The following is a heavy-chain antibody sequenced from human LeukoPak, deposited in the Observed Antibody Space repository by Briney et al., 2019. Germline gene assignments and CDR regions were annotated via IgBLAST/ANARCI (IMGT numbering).Heavy chain of an antibody. CDR3: ARVFLTYSGYDLNFFDS. Sequence: GGSLRLSCAASGFTFSNYSMTWVRQAPGKGLEWFSSISSLGSYTYYADSVKGRFTISRDNADNSLCLQMNSLRGEDTAVYYCARVFLTYSGYDLNFFDSWGQGALVTVSP. J-gene: IGHJ4*02. CDR1: GFTFSNYS. V-gene: IGHV3-21*01. D-gene: IGHD5-12*01. CDR2: ISSLGSYT.